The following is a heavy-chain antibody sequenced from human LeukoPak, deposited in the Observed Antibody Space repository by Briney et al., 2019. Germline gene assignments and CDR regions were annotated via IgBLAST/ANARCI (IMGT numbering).Heavy chain of an antibody. D-gene: IGHD2-15*01. CDR2: IYTSGST. CDR1: GGSISSYY. J-gene: IGHJ6*03. V-gene: IGHV4-4*07. Sequence: PSETLSLTCTVSGGSISSYYWSWIRQPAGKGLEWIGRIYTSGSTNYNPSLKSRVTMPVDTSKNQFSLKLSSVTAADTAVYYCAREAASYYYYYMDVWGKGTTVTVSS. CDR3: AREAASYYYYYMDV.